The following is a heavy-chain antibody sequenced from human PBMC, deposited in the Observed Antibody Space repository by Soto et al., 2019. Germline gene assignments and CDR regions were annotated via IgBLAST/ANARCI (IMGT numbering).Heavy chain of an antibody. V-gene: IGHV4-59*01. Sequence: SETLSLTCTVSGGSISSYYWSWIRQPPGKGLEWIGYIYYSGSTNYNPSLKSRVTISVDTSKNQFSLKLSSVTAADTAVYYCAREGVSSRWYNYYGMDVWGQGTKVTVSS. D-gene: IGHD6-13*01. J-gene: IGHJ6*02. CDR1: GGSISSYY. CDR2: IYYSGST. CDR3: AREGVSSRWYNYYGMDV.